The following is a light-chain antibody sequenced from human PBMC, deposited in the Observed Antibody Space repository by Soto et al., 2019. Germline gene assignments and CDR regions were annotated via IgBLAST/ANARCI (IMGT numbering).Light chain of an antibody. CDR3: QQYNSYSIT. CDR1: QSISSW. CDR2: DAS. V-gene: IGKV1-5*01. J-gene: IGKJ5*01. Sequence: EIQMTHSPSTLSSSLGDVVTITCRASQSISSWLAWYQQKPGKAPKLLIYDASSLESGVPSRFSGSGSGTEFTLTISSLQPDDFATYYCQQYNSYSITFGQGTRLEIK.